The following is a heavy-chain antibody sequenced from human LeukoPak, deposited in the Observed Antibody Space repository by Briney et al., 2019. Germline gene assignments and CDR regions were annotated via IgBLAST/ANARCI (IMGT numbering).Heavy chain of an antibody. CDR3: AKDAGTYYYGSGSYYEFDY. V-gene: IGHV4-39*07. CDR1: GGSISSSSYY. D-gene: IGHD3-10*01. CDR2: IYYSGST. J-gene: IGHJ4*02. Sequence: SETLSLTCTVSGGSISSSSYYWGWIRQPPGKGLEWIGSIYYSGSTYYNPSLKSRVTISVDTSKNQFSLKLSSVTAADTAVYYCAKDAGTYYYGSGSYYEFDYWGQGTLVTVSS.